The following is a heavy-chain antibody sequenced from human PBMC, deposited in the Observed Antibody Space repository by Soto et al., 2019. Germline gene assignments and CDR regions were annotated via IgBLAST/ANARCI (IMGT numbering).Heavy chain of an antibody. D-gene: IGHD6-13*01. Sequence: ASETPTLTYTVSGGSISSYYWCWIRKPPGRGLEWIGYIYYSGSTNYNPSLKSRVTISVGTSNNQFALKLGSLTAADTDVYYCARGGDSSSLDYWGQGTLVTVSS. CDR3: ARGGDSSSLDY. CDR1: GGSISSYY. V-gene: IGHV4-59*01. J-gene: IGHJ4*02. CDR2: IYYSGST.